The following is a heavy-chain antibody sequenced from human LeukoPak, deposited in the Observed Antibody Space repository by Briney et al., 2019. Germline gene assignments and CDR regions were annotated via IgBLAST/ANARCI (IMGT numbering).Heavy chain of an antibody. D-gene: IGHD3-22*01. CDR2: ISSSSSYI. CDR3: ARTFAYDSGGYPLGY. Sequence: PGGSLRLSCAASGFTFSSYSMNWVRQAPGKGLEWVSSISSSSSYIYYADSVRGRFTISRDNAKNSLYLQMNSLRAEDTAVYYCARTFAYDSGGYPLGYWGQGTLVTVSS. CDR1: GFTFSSYS. V-gene: IGHV3-21*01. J-gene: IGHJ4*02.